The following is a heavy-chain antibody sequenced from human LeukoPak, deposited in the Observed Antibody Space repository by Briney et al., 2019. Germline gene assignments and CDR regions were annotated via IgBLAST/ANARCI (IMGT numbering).Heavy chain of an antibody. V-gene: IGHV3-48*04. CDR2: ISSSSSTI. CDR3: AREGVSYYGSRNDY. J-gene: IGHJ4*02. Sequence: PGGSLRLSCAASGFTFSSYSMNWVRQTPGKGLEWVSYISSSSSTIYYADSVKGRFTISRDNVKNSLYLQMNSLRAEDTALYYCAREGVSYYGSRNDYWGQGTLVTVSS. CDR1: GFTFSSYS. D-gene: IGHD3-10*01.